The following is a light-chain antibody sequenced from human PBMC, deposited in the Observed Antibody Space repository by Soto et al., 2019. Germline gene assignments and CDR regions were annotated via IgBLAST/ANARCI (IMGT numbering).Light chain of an antibody. CDR2: GNV. V-gene: IGLV1-40*01. J-gene: IGLJ1*01. CDR1: SSNIGAGYD. CDR3: QSYDTSLSGYV. Sequence: QSVLTQPPSVSGAPGQRVTFSCTGSSSNIGAGYDVHWYQQLPGTAPKLLIYGNVNRPSGVPDRFSGSKSGTSASLAITGLQAEDEADYYCQSYDTSLSGYVFGTGTKLTVL.